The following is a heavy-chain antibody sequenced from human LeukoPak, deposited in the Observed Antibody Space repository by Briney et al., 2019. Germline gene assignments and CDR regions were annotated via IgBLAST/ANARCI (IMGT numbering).Heavy chain of an antibody. V-gene: IGHV1-2*06. CDR1: GYTFTGYY. J-gene: IGHJ5*02. CDR3: VFQLVWENWFDP. CDR2: IIPNSGGA. D-gene: IGHD6-13*01. Sequence: ASVKVSCKASGYTFTGYYIHWVRQAPGQGLEWMGRIIPNSGGANYAQHFQGRVTMTRDSSISTAYMELSRLRSDDTAVYYCVFQLVWENWFDPWGQGTLVIVSS.